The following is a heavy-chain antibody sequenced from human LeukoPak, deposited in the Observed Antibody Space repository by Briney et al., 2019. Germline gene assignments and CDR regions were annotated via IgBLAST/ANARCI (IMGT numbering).Heavy chain of an antibody. V-gene: IGHV1-69*06. Sequence: ASVKVSCKASGGTFSSYAIGWVRQAPGQGLEWMGGIIPIFGTANYAQKFQGRVTITADKSTSTAYMELSSLRSEDTAVYYCARDPEAGKETLLGDYWGQGTLVTVSS. CDR3: ARDPEAGKETLLGDY. J-gene: IGHJ4*02. CDR1: GGTFSSYA. D-gene: IGHD3-16*01. CDR2: IIPIFGTA.